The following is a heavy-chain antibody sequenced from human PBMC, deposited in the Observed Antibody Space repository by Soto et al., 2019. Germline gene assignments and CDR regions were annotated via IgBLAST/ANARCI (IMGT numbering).Heavy chain of an antibody. CDR2: ISYDGSNK. J-gene: IGHJ5*02. Sequence: QVQLVESGGGVVQPGRSLRLSCAASGFTFSSYGMHWVRQAPGKGLEWVAVISYDGSNKYYADSVKGRFTISRDNSKNTLYRQMNSLRAEDTAVYYCAKESAGYYDSSGYYWLDPWGQGTLVTVCS. CDR3: AKESAGYYDSSGYYWLDP. D-gene: IGHD3-22*01. V-gene: IGHV3-30*18. CDR1: GFTFSSYG.